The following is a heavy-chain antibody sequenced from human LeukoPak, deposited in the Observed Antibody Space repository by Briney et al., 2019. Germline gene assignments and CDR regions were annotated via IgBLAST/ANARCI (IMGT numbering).Heavy chain of an antibody. V-gene: IGHV3-23*01. D-gene: IGHD2-2*01. CDR3: AKDPLHCSSTSCYLGGPGV. CDR2: ISGSGGST. J-gene: IGHJ6*02. Sequence: GGSLRLSCAASGFTFSSYAMHRVRQAPGKGLEWVSAISGSGGSTYYADSVKGRFTISRDNSKNTLYLQMNSLRAEDTAVYYCAKDPLHCSSTSCYLGGPGVWGQGTTVTVSS. CDR1: GFTFSSYA.